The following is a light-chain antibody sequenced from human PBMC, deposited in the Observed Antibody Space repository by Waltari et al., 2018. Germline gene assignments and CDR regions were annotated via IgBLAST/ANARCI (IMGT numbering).Light chain of an antibody. CDR3: QHYLRLPVT. V-gene: IGKV3-20*01. Sequence: EIVLTQSPGTLSLSLGERATLSCGASQRVGRALTWYQQKPGQAPRLLIYGASSRAPGIPDRFSGSGSGTDFSLTISRLEPDDFAVYFCQHYLRLPVTFGQGTTVEI. CDR2: GAS. CDR1: QRVGRA. J-gene: IGKJ1*01.